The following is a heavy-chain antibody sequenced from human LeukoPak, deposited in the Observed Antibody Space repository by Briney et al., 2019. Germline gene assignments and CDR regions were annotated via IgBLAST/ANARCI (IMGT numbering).Heavy chain of an antibody. CDR2: IYYSGST. D-gene: IGHD3-22*01. V-gene: IGHV4-39*07. Sequence: SETLSLTCTVSGGSISSSSYYWGWIRQPPGKGLEWIGSIYYSGSTNYNPSLKSRVTISVDTSKNQFSLKLSSVTAADTAVYYCARDRRVYYDSSGATYYYYYMDVWGKGTTVTVSS. CDR1: GGSISSSSYY. J-gene: IGHJ6*03. CDR3: ARDRRVYYDSSGATYYYYYMDV.